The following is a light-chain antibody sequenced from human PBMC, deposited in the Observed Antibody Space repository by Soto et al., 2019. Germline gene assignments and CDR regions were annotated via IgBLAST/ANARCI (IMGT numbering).Light chain of an antibody. CDR1: SSDVGGYNY. V-gene: IGLV2-8*01. Sequence: QSVLTQPPSASGSPGQSVTISCTGTSSDVGGYNYVSWYQQHPGKAPKLMIYEVSKRPSGVPDRFSGSKSGNTASLTVSGLQPEDEADYYCQSFDRSQTYDNRLSGVFGGGTKVTVL. J-gene: IGLJ3*02. CDR2: EVS. CDR3: QSFDRSQTYDNRLSGV.